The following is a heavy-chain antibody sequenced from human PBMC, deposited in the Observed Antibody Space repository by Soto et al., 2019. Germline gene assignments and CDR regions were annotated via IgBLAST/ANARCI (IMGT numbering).Heavy chain of an antibody. CDR2: IGTAGDT. CDR3: ARADLAYCGGDCLDY. D-gene: IGHD2-21*02. CDR1: GFTFSSYD. V-gene: IGHV3-13*04. J-gene: IGHJ4*02. Sequence: GSLRLSCAASGFTFSSYDMHWVRQATGKGLEWVSAIGTAGDTYYPGSVKGRFTISRENAKNSLYLQMNSLRAGDTAVYYCARADLAYCGGDCLDYWGQGTLVTVSS.